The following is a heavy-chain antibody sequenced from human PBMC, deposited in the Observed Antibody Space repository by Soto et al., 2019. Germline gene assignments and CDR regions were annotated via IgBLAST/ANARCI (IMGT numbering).Heavy chain of an antibody. CDR2: ISAYTDTP. Sequence: SXKASCKAAGYTXSNFGGAGVRRAPGQGLEWIGWISAYTDTPNYAQKLQGIVTITIDTSTSTAYMDLRSLTSDDTAVYYFARVIPGVEAWFDPWGQGTLGTVSA. CDR3: ARVIPGVEAWFDP. CDR1: GYTXSNFG. V-gene: IGHV1-18*01. J-gene: IGHJ5*02. D-gene: IGHD2-2*01.